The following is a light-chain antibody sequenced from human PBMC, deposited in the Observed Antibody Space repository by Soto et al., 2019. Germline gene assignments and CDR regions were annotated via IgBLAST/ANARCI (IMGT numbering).Light chain of an antibody. J-gene: IGLJ2*01. Sequence: QSVLTQPASVSGFPGQSITISCTGTSSDVGSYNLVSWYQQHPGKAPKFMIYEGSKRPSGVSNRFSGSKSGNTASLTISGLQAEDEADYYCCSYAGNTTYVVFGGGTKLTVL. CDR3: CSYAGNTTYVV. V-gene: IGLV2-23*01. CDR2: EGS. CDR1: SSDVGSYNL.